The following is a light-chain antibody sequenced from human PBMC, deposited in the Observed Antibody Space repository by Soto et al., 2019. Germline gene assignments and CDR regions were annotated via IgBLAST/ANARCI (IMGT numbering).Light chain of an antibody. J-gene: IGLJ3*02. V-gene: IGLV1-44*01. CDR3: AAWDDSLNWV. CDR2: SNN. CDR1: SSNIGSNT. Sequence: QSVLTQPPSASGTPGQRVTISCSGSSSNIGSNTVNWYQQLPGTAPKLLIYSNNQRHSGVPDRFSGCKAGTSASLAISGLQSEDEADYYCAAWDDSLNWVFGGGTKLTVL.